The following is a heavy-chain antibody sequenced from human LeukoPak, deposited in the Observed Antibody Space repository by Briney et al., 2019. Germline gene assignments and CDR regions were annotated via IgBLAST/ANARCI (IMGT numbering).Heavy chain of an antibody. CDR3: AEDFYEFWSGLPTPPGV. J-gene: IGHJ6*04. V-gene: IGHV3-30*02. CDR1: GFTFSSYG. Sequence: GGSLRLSCAASGFTFSSYGMHWVRQAPGKGLEWVAFIRYDGRNKYNADSVKGRFTISRDNSKNTLYLQMNSLRAEDTAVYYCAEDFYEFWSGLPTPPGVWGKGTTVTVSS. D-gene: IGHD3-3*01. CDR2: IRYDGRNK.